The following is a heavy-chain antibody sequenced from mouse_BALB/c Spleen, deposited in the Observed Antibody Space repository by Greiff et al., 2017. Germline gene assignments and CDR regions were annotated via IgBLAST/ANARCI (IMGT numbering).Heavy chain of an antibody. CDR2: ISTYYGNT. Sequence: VQLQQSGPELVRPGVSVKISCKGSSYTFTDYAMHWVKQSHAKSLEWIGVISTYYGNTNYNQKFKGKATMTVDKSSSTAYMELARLTSEDSAVYYCARSYDYDWGSYYFDYWGQGTTLTVSS. V-gene: IGHV1-67*01. D-gene: IGHD2-4*01. J-gene: IGHJ2*01. CDR3: ARSYDYDWGSYYFDY. CDR1: SYTFTDYA.